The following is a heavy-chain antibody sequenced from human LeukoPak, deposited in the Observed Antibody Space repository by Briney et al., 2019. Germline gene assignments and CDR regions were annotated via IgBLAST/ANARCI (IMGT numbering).Heavy chain of an antibody. CDR2: ISAYNGNT. CDR3: ATNYDFWSGYYWHYFDY. D-gene: IGHD3-3*01. Sequence: ASVKVSCKASGYTFTSYGISWVRQAPGQGLEWMGWISAYNGNTNYAQKLQGRVTMTTDTSTSTAYMELRSLRSDDTAVYYCATNYDFWSGYYWHYFDYWGQGTLVTVSS. J-gene: IGHJ4*02. CDR1: GYTFTSYG. V-gene: IGHV1-18*01.